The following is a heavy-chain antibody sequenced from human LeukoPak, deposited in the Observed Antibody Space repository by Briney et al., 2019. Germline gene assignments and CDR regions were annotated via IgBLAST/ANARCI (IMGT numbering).Heavy chain of an antibody. CDR2: INTNTGNP. CDR3: ARSPRPHYDILTGYYRAAYYFDY. CDR1: GYTFTSYA. Sequence: GASVKVSCKASGYTFTSYAMNWVRQAPGQGLEWMGWINTNTGNPTYAQGFTGRFVFSLDTSVSTAYLQISSLKAEDTAVYYCARSPRPHYDILTGYYRAAYYFDYWGQGTLATVSS. J-gene: IGHJ4*02. D-gene: IGHD3-9*01. V-gene: IGHV7-4-1*02.